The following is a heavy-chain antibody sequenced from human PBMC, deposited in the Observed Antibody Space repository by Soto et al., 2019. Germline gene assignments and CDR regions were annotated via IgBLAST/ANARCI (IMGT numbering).Heavy chain of an antibody. CDR1: GGSFTGDY. CDR3: ARDLPPYGGRRSPPTGAFED. J-gene: IGHJ4*02. Sequence: KTSETLSLTCSVSGGSFTGDYWSWIRQPAGKGLQWIGRVFGNGAGTPIYNSLLKSRARMSADPSKRQFSLTLTSVTAADTAVYYCARDLPPYGGRRSPPTGAFEDWGQRIMVTVSS. CDR2: VFGNGAGTP. V-gene: IGHV4-4*07. D-gene: IGHD2-15*01.